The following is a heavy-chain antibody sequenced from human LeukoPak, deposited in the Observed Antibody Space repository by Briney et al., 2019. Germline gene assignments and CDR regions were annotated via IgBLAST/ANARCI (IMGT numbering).Heavy chain of an antibody. CDR1: GGSISSSNYH. D-gene: IGHD3-10*01. CDR3: ARGLWFGDENPPYFDY. J-gene: IGHJ4*02. Sequence: SSETLSLTCSVSGGSISSSNYHWSWIRQPAGKGLEWIGRIYTSESTNYNPSLKSRVTISVDTSRNQFSLKLSSVTAADTAVYYCARGLWFGDENPPYFDYWGQGILVTVSS. CDR2: IYTSEST. V-gene: IGHV4-61*02.